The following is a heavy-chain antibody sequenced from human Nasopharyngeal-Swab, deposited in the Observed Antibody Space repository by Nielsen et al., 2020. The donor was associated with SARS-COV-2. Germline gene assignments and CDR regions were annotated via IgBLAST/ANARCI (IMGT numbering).Heavy chain of an antibody. CDR3: ATAYNGNYYWDY. Sequence: GESLKISCKGSGYSFSSYWIGWVRQMHGKGLEWMGIMYTRDCDTQYSPSFQGQVTLSADKSISTAYLQWSSLKASDTAMYYGATAYNGNYYWDYWGQGTLVTVSS. D-gene: IGHD1-7*01. J-gene: IGHJ4*02. V-gene: IGHV5-51*01. CDR2: MYTRDCDT. CDR1: GYSFSSYW.